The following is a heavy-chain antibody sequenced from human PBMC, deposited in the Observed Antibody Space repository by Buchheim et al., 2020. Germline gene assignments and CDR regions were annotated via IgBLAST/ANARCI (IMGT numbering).Heavy chain of an antibody. V-gene: IGHV3-11*06. Sequence: QVQLVESGGGLVNPGGSLRLSCAASGFTFSDYYMTWIRQAPGKGLEWVSHISTGSSYRKYADSVKGGFTISRDNARDALELQMNSLRAEDTAVYYCAKAGSSLGRFDSWGQGTL. J-gene: IGHJ4*02. CDR1: GFTFSDYY. CDR3: AKAGSSLGRFDS. CDR2: ISTGSSYR. D-gene: IGHD6-6*01.